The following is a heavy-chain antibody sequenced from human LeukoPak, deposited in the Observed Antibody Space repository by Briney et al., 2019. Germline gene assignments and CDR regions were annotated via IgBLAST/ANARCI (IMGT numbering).Heavy chain of an antibody. CDR2: IYYSGST. Sequence: SETLSLTCTVSGGSISSGGYYWSWIRQHPGKGLEWIGYIYYSGSTYYNPSLKSRVTISVDTSKNQFSLKLSSVTAADTAVYYCASQTLWFGDAFDIWGQGTMVTVSS. CDR3: ASQTLWFGDAFDI. CDR1: GGSISSGGYY. D-gene: IGHD3-10*01. J-gene: IGHJ3*02. V-gene: IGHV4-31*03.